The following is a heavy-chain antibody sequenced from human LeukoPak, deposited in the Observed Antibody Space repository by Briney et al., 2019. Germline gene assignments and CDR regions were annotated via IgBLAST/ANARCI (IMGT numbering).Heavy chain of an antibody. CDR2: IFHSGST. Sequence: PSETLSLTCSVSGASISSSYWIWIRQPPGKRLEWIGYIFHSGSTNYNPSLQSRVTMSVDTSKKQFSLKLSSVTAADTAVYYCASRGSSGYYYGWGQGTLVTVSS. D-gene: IGHD3-22*01. V-gene: IGHV4-59*01. CDR3: ASRGSSGYYYG. CDR1: GASISSSY. J-gene: IGHJ4*02.